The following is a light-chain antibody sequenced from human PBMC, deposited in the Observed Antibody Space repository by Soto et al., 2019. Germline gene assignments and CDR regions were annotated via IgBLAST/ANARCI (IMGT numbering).Light chain of an antibody. CDR3: CSYAGSYTVV. CDR2: DVN. CDR1: SSDVGGYNY. Sequence: QSALTQPRSVSGSPGQSVTISCTGTSSDVGGYNYVSWYQQHPGKAPKLMIYDVNKRPSGVPDRFSGSKSGNTASLTISGLQAEDEADYYCCSYAGSYTVVFGGGTKLDRP. V-gene: IGLV2-11*01. J-gene: IGLJ2*01.